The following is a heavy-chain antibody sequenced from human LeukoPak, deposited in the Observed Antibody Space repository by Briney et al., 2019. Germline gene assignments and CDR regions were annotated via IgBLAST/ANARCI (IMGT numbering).Heavy chain of an antibody. J-gene: IGHJ4*02. Sequence: SETLSLTRAVYGGSFSGYYWSWIRQPPGKGLEWIGEINHSGSTNYNPSLKSRVTISVDTSKNQFSLKLSSVTAADTAVYYCARGGFDYWGQGTLVTVSS. CDR3: ARGGFDY. V-gene: IGHV4-34*01. CDR1: GGSFSGYY. CDR2: INHSGST.